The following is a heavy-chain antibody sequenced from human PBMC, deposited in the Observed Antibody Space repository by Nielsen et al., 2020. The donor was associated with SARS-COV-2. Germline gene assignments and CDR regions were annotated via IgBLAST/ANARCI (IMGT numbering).Heavy chain of an antibody. Sequence: GESLKISCAASGFTFSDYYMSWIRQAPGKELEWVSAISSSTYYADSVKGRFTVSRDNSKNTLYLQMNSLRAEDTAVYYCAKRSGYTSGWYGDYWGQGTLVTVSS. J-gene: IGHJ4*02. CDR3: AKRSGYTSGWYGDY. CDR1: GFTFSDYY. V-gene: IGHV3-23*01. CDR2: ISSST. D-gene: IGHD6-19*01.